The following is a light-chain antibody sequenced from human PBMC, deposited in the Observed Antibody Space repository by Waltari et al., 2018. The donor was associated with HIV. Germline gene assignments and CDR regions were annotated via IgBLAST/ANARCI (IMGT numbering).Light chain of an antibody. Sequence: DIQMTQSPSSLSASVGDRVTLTCRASQDISNYLAWYQHRPGKAPKLLLYAASTLQTGVSSRFSGSGSGTDYTLTISSLQPEDFATYYCQQYSSSLVSFGGGTKVEIK. CDR3: QQYSSSLVS. J-gene: IGKJ4*01. CDR1: QDISNY. CDR2: AAS. V-gene: IGKV1-NL1*01.